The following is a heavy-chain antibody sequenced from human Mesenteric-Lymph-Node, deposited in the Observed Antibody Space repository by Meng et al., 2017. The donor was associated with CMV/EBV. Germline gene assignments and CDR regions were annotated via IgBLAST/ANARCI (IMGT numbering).Heavy chain of an antibody. V-gene: IGHV3-66*02. D-gene: IGHD6-19*01. Sequence: GESLKISCAASGFTVSSNYMSWVRQAPGKGLEWVSVIYSGGSTYYADSVKGRFTISRDNSKNTLYLQMNSLRAEDTAVYYCANQLGIAVAGHYFDYWGQGTLVTVSS. J-gene: IGHJ4*02. CDR1: GFTVSSNY. CDR3: ANQLGIAVAGHYFDY. CDR2: IYSGGST.